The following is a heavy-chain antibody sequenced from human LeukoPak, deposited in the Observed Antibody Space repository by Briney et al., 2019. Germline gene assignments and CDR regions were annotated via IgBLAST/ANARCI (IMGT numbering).Heavy chain of an antibody. J-gene: IGHJ4*02. CDR1: GGSISSSSYY. Sequence: PSETLSLTCTVSGGSISSSSYYWGWIRQPPGKGLEWIGSIYYSGSTYYNPSLKSRVTISVDTSKNQFSLKLSSVTAADTAVYYCARGRRWLAWGYWGQGTLVTVSS. CDR3: ARGRRWLAWGY. V-gene: IGHV4-39*07. CDR2: IYYSGST. D-gene: IGHD6-19*01.